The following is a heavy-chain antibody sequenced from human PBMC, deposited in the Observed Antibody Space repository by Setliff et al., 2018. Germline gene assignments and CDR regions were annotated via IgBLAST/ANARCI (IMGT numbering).Heavy chain of an antibody. Sequence: GSLRLSCAVSGFTFSNHGMNWVRQAPGKGLEWVSYINAWGTSKYYADSVKGRFTISRDNAKNTLYLQMNSLRAEDTAVYYCARDGHNVYYFDYWGLGTLVTVSS. CDR1: GFTFSNHG. D-gene: IGHD1-1*01. J-gene: IGHJ4*02. CDR3: ARDGHNVYYFDY. CDR2: INAWGTSK. V-gene: IGHV3-48*03.